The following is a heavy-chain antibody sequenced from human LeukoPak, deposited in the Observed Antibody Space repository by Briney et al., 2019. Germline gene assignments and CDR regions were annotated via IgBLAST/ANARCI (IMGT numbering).Heavy chain of an antibody. V-gene: IGHV6-1*01. J-gene: IGHJ4*02. Sequence: SQTLSLTCAISGDSVSSNSAAWNWIRQSPSRSLEWLGRTYYRSKWYNDYVVSVKSRITINPDTSKNQFSLQLNSVTPEDTAVYYCARGAVGGYSYGRFFDYWGQGTLVTVSS. CDR2: TYYRSKWYN. D-gene: IGHD5-18*01. CDR1: GDSVSSNSAA. CDR3: ARGAVGGYSYGRFFDY.